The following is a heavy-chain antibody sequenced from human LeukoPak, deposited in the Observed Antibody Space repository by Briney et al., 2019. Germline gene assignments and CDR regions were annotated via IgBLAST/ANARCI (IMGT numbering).Heavy chain of an antibody. J-gene: IGHJ4*02. CDR1: GFTFSSYG. Sequence: GGSLRLSCAASGFTFSSYGMHWVRQAPGKGPEWVAVVYFGGSRKNYADSVKGRFTISRDNSKNTLYLEMNSLRVEDTAVYYCARDQGGGYSYGWQSFDYWGQGTLVTVSS. CDR2: VYFGGSRK. V-gene: IGHV3-30*03. D-gene: IGHD5-18*01. CDR3: ARDQGGGYSYGWQSFDY.